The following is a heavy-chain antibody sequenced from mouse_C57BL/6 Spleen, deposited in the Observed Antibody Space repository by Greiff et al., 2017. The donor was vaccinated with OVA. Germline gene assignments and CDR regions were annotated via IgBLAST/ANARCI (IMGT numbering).Heavy chain of an antibody. J-gene: IGHJ4*01. D-gene: IGHD2-1*01. Sequence: QVQLQQPGAELVKPGASVKLSCKASGYTFTSYWMPWVQQRPGRGLEWIGRIDPIRGGTKYTEKFKSKATLTVDKPSSTAYMQLSNLTSEDSAVYYCARSDGGNYGDAMDYWGQGTSVTVSS. V-gene: IGHV1-72*01. CDR3: ARSDGGNYGDAMDY. CDR2: IDPIRGGT. CDR1: GYTFTSYW.